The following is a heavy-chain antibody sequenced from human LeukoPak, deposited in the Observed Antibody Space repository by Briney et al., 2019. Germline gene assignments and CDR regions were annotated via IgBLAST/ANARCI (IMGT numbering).Heavy chain of an antibody. CDR3: ARVISSWYGKSDAFDI. V-gene: IGHV1-2*02. D-gene: IGHD6-13*01. J-gene: IGHJ3*02. Sequence: GASVKVSCKASGYSFTGYYIHWVRQAPGQGLEGRGWINPNTGDANFAQKFLGRVTMTRDTSISTAYMELSRLRSDDTAVYYCARVISSWYGKSDAFDIWGQGTMVTVSS. CDR1: GYSFTGYY. CDR2: INPNTGDA.